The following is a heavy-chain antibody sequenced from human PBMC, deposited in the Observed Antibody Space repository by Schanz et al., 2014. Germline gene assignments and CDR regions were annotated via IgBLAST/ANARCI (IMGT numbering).Heavy chain of an antibody. CDR3: ARDLHRMDV. D-gene: IGHD4-4*01. CDR1: GGSISSFY. CDR2: IYYSGST. J-gene: IGHJ6*02. Sequence: QVQLRESGPGLVKPSETLSLTCTVSGGSISSFYWSWIRQPPGKGLEWIANIYYSGSTNYNPSLKRRVTIPVDTYKTLFPLNLRFLPAADTAVYYCARDLHRMDVWGQGTTVTVSS. V-gene: IGHV4-4*08.